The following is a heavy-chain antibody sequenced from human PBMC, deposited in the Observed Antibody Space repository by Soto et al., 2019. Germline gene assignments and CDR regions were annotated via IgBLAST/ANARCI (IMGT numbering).Heavy chain of an antibody. CDR1: GYTFTSYY. J-gene: IGHJ3*02. CDR2: INPSGGST. V-gene: IGHV1-46*01. CDR3: ARQDGFLEWPLDAFDI. Sequence: GASVKVSCKASGYTFTSYYMHWVRQAPGQGLEWMGIINPSGGSTSYAQKFQGRVTMTRDTSTSTVYMELSSLRSEDTAVYYCARQDGFLEWPLDAFDIWGKGTMVT. D-gene: IGHD3-3*01.